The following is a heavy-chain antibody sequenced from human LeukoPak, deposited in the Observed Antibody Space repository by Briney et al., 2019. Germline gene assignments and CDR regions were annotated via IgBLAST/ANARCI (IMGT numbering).Heavy chain of an antibody. D-gene: IGHD3-9*01. V-gene: IGHV1-2*04. CDR2: INPNSGGT. CDR1: GYTFTGYY. CDR3: ARDRPEDLRYFDWLPRGFDY. Sequence: GASVTVSCKASGYTFTGYYMHWVRQAPGQGLEWMGWINPNSGGTNYAQKFQGWVTMTRDTSISTAYMELSRLRSDDTAVYYCARDRPEDLRYFDWLPRGFDYWGQGTLVTVSS. J-gene: IGHJ4*02.